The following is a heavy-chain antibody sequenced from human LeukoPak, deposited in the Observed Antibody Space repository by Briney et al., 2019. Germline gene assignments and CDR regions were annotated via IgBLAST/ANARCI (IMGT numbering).Heavy chain of an antibody. V-gene: IGHV1-69*13. D-gene: IGHD1-20*01. CDR2: IIPIFGTA. Sequence: SVKVSCKASGGTFSSYAISWVRQAPGQGLEWMRGIIPIFGTANYAQKFQGRVTITADESTSTAYMELSSLRSEDTAVYYCARVYNWNPDAFDIWGQGTMVTVSS. CDR3: ARVYNWNPDAFDI. CDR1: GGTFSSYA. J-gene: IGHJ3*02.